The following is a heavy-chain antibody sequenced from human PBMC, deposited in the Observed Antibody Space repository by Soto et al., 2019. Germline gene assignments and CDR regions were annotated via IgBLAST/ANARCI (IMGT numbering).Heavy chain of an antibody. Sequence: GGSLRLSCSASGFYLSVYWMHWVRQTPGKGPVWVARISEDGLTTNFADSVQGRFIISRDDAKSTLHLQMNRLRVEDTAVYYCTRGPRPDSSATGTYWGQGTQVTVSS. J-gene: IGHJ4*02. CDR1: GFYLSVYW. CDR3: TRGPRPDSSATGTY. CDR2: ISEDGLTT. V-gene: IGHV3-74*01. D-gene: IGHD3-10*01.